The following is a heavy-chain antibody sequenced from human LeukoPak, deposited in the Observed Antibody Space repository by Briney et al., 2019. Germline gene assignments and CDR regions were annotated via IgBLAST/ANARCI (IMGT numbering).Heavy chain of an antibody. J-gene: IGHJ6*03. CDR1: GFTFSSYW. CDR3: ARIVATQYYYYMDV. D-gene: IGHD5-12*01. V-gene: IGHV3-7*01. CDR2: IKQDGSEK. Sequence: GGSLRLSCAASGFTFSSYWMSWVRQAPGKGLEWVANIKQDGSEKYYVDSVKGRFTISRDNAKNSLYLQMNSLRAEDTAVSYCARIVATQYYYYMDVWGKGTTVTVSS.